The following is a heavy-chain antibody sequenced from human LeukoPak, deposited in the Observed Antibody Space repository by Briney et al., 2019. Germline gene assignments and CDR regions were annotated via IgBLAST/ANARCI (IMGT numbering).Heavy chain of an antibody. J-gene: IGHJ4*02. D-gene: IGHD1-1*01. Sequence: ASVKVSCKASGGTFSSYAISWVPHAPGQGLEWMGGIIPIFGTANYAQKFQDRVTITTDESTSTAYMELSSLRSEDTAVYYCAMGYDYYFDYWGQGTLVTVSS. CDR1: GGTFSSYA. CDR2: IIPIFGTA. CDR3: AMGYDYYFDY. V-gene: IGHV1-69*05.